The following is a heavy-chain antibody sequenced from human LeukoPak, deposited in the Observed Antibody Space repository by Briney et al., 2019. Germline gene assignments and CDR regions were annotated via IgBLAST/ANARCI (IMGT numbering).Heavy chain of an antibody. CDR2: IRYDGTNK. CDR3: EKDSCRSTICYYMDV. Sequence: GGSLRLSCAASGFTFSNYGIHWVRQAPGKGLEWVAFIRYDGTNKYYAESVKGRFTISRDNSKDTLYLQMNSLRTEDTTVYYCEKDSCRSTICYYMDVWGKGTTVTVSS. CDR1: GFTFSNYG. J-gene: IGHJ6*03. D-gene: IGHD2-2*01. V-gene: IGHV3-30*02.